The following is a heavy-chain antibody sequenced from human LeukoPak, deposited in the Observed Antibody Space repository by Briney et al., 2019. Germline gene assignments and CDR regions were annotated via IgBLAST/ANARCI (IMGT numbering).Heavy chain of an antibody. CDR1: GFIFNTYW. D-gene: IGHD3-10*02. CDR2: IKQEGTEK. Sequence: PGGSLRLSCVASGFIFNTYWMSWVRQGPGKGLEWVANIKQEGTEKYYVDSVRGRFTISRDNARKSLYLQMNSLRAEDTAVYYCAELGITMIGGVWGKGTTVTISS. J-gene: IGHJ6*04. V-gene: IGHV3-7*01. CDR3: AELGITMIGGV.